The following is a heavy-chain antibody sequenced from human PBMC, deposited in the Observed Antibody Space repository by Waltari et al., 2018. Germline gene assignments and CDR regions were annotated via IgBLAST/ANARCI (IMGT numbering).Heavy chain of an antibody. CDR2: IDWDDDK. CDR1: GFSLSTSGMR. V-gene: IGHV2-70*04. CDR3: ARTYYDIFTGYYTHDY. Sequence: QVTLKESGPALVKHTQTLTLTCTFSGFSLSTSGMRVSWIRQPPGKALEWLARIDWDDDKFYSTSLKTRLTISKDTSNNQVVRTMTNMDPVDTATYYCARTYYDIFTGYYTHDYWGQGTPVTVSS. J-gene: IGHJ4*02. D-gene: IGHD3-9*01.